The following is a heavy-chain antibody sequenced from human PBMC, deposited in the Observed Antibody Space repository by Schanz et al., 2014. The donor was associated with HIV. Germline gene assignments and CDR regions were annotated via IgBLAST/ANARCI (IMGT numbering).Heavy chain of an antibody. CDR2: VNPESGNT. J-gene: IGHJ4*02. V-gene: IGHV1-8*02. CDR3: ARGAAEMATMTPWRY. Sequence: QVQLVQSGPEVKKPGASVRVSCETSGYTFSDYDINWVRQAPGQGLEWMGWVNPESGNTGMADKFLGRPSLTRFTSTGTAYMELDSLRSEDTAVYYCARGAAEMATMTPWRYWGQGTLVTVSS. D-gene: IGHD5-12*01. CDR1: GYTFSDYD.